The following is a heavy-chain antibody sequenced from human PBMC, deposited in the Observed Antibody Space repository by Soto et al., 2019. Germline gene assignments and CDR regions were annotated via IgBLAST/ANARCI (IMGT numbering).Heavy chain of an antibody. Sequence: KSSETLSLTCTVSGGSISSSSYYWGWIRQPPGKGLEWIGSIYYSGSTYYNPSLKSRVTISVDTSKNQFSLKLSSVTAADTAVYYCARSPLRYFDSSENWLDPWGQGTLVTVSS. CDR1: GGSISSSSYY. CDR3: ARSPLRYFDSSENWLDP. D-gene: IGHD3-9*01. V-gene: IGHV4-39*01. CDR2: IYYSGST. J-gene: IGHJ5*02.